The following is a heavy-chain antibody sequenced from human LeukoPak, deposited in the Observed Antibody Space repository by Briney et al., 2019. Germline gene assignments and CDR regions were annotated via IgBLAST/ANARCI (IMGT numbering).Heavy chain of an antibody. J-gene: IGHJ4*02. CDR2: INPSGGST. CDR1: GYTFTSYY. CDR3: ARDGYCSSTSCDSPDDY. V-gene: IGHV1-46*01. Sequence: ASVKVSCKASGYTFTSYYMHWVRQAPGQGLEWMGIINPSGGSTSYAQKFQGRVTMTRDMSTSTVYMELSSLRSEDTAVYYCARDGYCSSTSCDSPDDYWGQGTLVTVSS. D-gene: IGHD2-2*01.